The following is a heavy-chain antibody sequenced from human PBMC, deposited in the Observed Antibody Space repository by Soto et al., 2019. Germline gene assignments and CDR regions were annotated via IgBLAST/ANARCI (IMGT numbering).Heavy chain of an antibody. D-gene: IGHD6-13*01. CDR2: IWYDGSNK. CDR3: ARSIAEAYFDY. V-gene: IGHV3-33*01. CDR1: GFTFSSYG. Sequence: QVQLVESGGGVSQPGRSLRLSCAASGFTFSSYGMHWVRQAPGKGLEWVAVIWYDGSNKYYADSVKGRFTISRDNSKNTLYLQMNSLRAEDTAVYYCARSIAEAYFDYWGQGTLVTVSS. J-gene: IGHJ4*02.